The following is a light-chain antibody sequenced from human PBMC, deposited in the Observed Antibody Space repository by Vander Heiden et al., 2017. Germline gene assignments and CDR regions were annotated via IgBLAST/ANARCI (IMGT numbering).Light chain of an antibody. J-gene: IGKJ4*01. CDR1: QSLLHSNGYTY. V-gene: IGKV2-28*01. CDR2: LAS. Sequence: EIVLTQSPLSLPVTPGEPASISCRSSQSLLHSNGYTYLDWYLQKPGQSPQLLIYLASSRASGVPDRFSGSGSGTDFTLKISRVEAEDVGVYYCMQAVQTPLTFGGGTKVEIK. CDR3: MQAVQTPLT.